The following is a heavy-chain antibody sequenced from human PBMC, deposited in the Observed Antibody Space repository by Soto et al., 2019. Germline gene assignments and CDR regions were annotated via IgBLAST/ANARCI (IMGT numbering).Heavy chain of an antibody. Sequence: QVQLQESGPGLVQPSGTLSLTCAVSGDSITGDNWWSWVRQPPGKGLEWIGEIHHSGATNYNPSLKSPVTISVDKSKNQFSLKLNSVTAADTAMFYCATQGFYRMGVWGRGTTVTVSS. CDR2: IHHSGAT. V-gene: IGHV4-4*02. J-gene: IGHJ6*02. CDR1: GDSITGDNW. CDR3: ATQGFYRMGV.